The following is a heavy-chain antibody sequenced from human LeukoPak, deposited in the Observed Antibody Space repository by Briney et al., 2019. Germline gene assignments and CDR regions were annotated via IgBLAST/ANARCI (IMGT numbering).Heavy chain of an antibody. D-gene: IGHD6-19*01. CDR2: IYHSGST. CDR1: GGSISSYY. J-gene: IGHJ6*03. Sequence: SETLSLTCTVSGGSISSYYWSWIRQPPGKGLEWIGYIYHSGSTNYNPSLKSRVTISVDTSKNQFSLKLSSVTAADTAVYYCAREVAVAGRPGYYYYYYYMDVWGKGTTVTISS. CDR3: AREVAVAGRPGYYYYYYYMDV. V-gene: IGHV4-59*01.